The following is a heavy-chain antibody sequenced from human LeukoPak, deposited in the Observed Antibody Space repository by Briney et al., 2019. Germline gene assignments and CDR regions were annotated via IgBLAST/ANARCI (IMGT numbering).Heavy chain of an antibody. J-gene: IGHJ4*02. CDR3: ARHSLPGTTPFDY. CDR2: INGNSGTT. Sequence: EASVKVSCKASGFTFTDHYMHWVRQAPGQGLEWMGWINGNSGTTFYAQKFQDRITVTRDASISTMYMELNRLTSDDTAVYYCARHSLPGTTPFDYWGQGTLVTVSS. D-gene: IGHD1-1*01. V-gene: IGHV1-2*02. CDR1: GFTFTDHY.